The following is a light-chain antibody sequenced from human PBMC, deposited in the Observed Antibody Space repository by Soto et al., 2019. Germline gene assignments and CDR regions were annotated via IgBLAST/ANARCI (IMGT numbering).Light chain of an antibody. CDR1: QSISSW. J-gene: IGKJ1*01. CDR2: DAS. V-gene: IGKV1-5*01. Sequence: DIQITQSPSTLSASVGDRVTITCRASQSISSWLAWYQQKPGKAPKLLIYDASNLGSGVPSRLSGGGSGTEFSLTISSLQPDDFATYYCQQYNYFWAFGQGTKVDIK. CDR3: QQYNYFWA.